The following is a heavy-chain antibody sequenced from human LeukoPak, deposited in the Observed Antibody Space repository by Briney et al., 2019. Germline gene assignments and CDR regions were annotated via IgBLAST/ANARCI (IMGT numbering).Heavy chain of an antibody. Sequence: PGGPLRLSCAASGFTFDDYAMHWVRQAPGKGLEWVSLISGDGGSTYYADSVKGRFTISRDNSKNSLYLQMNSLRTEDTALYYCAKIGGYCSSTSCYKSYYYYYMDVWGKGTTVTVSS. CDR2: ISGDGGST. CDR3: AKIGGYCSSTSCYKSYYYYYMDV. D-gene: IGHD2-2*02. CDR1: GFTFDDYA. V-gene: IGHV3-43*02. J-gene: IGHJ6*03.